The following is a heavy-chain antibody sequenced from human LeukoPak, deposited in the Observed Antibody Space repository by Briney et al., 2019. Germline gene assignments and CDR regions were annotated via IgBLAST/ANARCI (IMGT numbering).Heavy chain of an antibody. CDR2: INHSGST. CDR3: AMWGYSSGWPYSDY. V-gene: IGHV4-34*01. CDR1: GGSFSGYY. D-gene: IGHD6-19*01. J-gene: IGHJ4*02. Sequence: SETLSLTCAVYGGSFSGYYWSWIRQPPGKGLEWIGEINHSGSTNYNPSLKSRVTISVDTSKNQFSLNLRSVTAADTAVYYCAMWGYSSGWPYSDYWGQGTPVTVSS.